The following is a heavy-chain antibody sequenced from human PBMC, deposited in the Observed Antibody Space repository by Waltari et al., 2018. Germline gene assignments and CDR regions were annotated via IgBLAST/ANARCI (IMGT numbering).Heavy chain of an antibody. D-gene: IGHD2-2*01. Sequence: EVQLVVSGGGLVQPGRSLRLSCAASGFTFSSYSINWVRQAPGKGLWWGSYISSSSTTINYADSVKGRFTISRDNAKNSLYLQMNSLRAEDTAVYYCAPIRTFSMPFDYWGQGTLVTVSS. CDR2: ISSSSTTI. V-gene: IGHV3-48*01. J-gene: IGHJ4*02. CDR3: APIRTFSMPFDY. CDR1: GFTFSSYS.